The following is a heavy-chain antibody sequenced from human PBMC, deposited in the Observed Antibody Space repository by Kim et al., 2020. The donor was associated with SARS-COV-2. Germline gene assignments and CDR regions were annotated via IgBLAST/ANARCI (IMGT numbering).Heavy chain of an antibody. CDR1: GFTFSSYG. CDR3: ARTEGGREGSAFDI. D-gene: IGHD3-16*01. V-gene: IGHV3-33*01. Sequence: GGSLRLSCAASGFTFSSYGMHWVRQAPGKGLEWVAVIWYDGSNKYYADSVKGRFTISRDNSKNTLYLQMNSLRAEDTAVYYCARTEGGREGSAFDIWGQGTMVTVSS. CDR2: IWYDGSNK. J-gene: IGHJ3*02.